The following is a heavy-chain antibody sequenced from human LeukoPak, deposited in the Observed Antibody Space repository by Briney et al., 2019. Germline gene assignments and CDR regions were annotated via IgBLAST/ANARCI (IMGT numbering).Heavy chain of an antibody. CDR2: ISGNGSRT. D-gene: IGHD2-2*01. V-gene: IGHV3-23*01. CDR3: ALTVGYCSSTSCYFDY. Sequence: GGSLRLSCAASGFTFSSYAMTWVRQAPGKGLEWVSPISGNGSRTYYADSVRGGFTIYRDNSKNTLYLQMNSLRAEDTAVYYCALTVGYCSSTSCYFDYWGQGTLVTVSS. J-gene: IGHJ4*02. CDR1: GFTFSSYA.